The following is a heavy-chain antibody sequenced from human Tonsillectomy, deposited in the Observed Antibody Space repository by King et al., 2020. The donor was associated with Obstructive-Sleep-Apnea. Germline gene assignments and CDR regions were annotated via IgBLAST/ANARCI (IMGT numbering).Heavy chain of an antibody. CDR1: GFTFSSYA. CDR3: ARGVRSASGSYYLPFDY. D-gene: IGHD3-10*01. V-gene: IGHV3-30*04. Sequence: VQLVESGGGVVQPGRSLRLSCAASGFTFSSYAMHWVRQAPGKGLEWVALISYDGSTKYYAGSVKGRFTISRDNTKNTLYLQMNSLRAEDTAVYYCARGVRSASGSYYLPFDYWGQGTLVTVSS. CDR2: ISYDGSTK. J-gene: IGHJ4*02.